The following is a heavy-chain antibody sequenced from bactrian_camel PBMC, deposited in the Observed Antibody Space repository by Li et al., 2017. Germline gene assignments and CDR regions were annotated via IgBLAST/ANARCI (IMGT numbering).Heavy chain of an antibody. J-gene: IGHJ4*01. V-gene: IGHV3S40*01. Sequence: VQLVESGGGLVQPGGSLRLSCAASGSTFNSHCMGWFRQAPGKEREGVAGLYLGRGTTVYGESVKGRLTISQDNALNTVYLQMNSLKPEDTAMYYCGMCRWGCGSLNRLRYGNWGQGTQVTVS. CDR3: GMCRWGCGSLNRLRYGN. D-gene: IGHD5*01. CDR1: GSTFNSHC. CDR2: LYLGRGTT.